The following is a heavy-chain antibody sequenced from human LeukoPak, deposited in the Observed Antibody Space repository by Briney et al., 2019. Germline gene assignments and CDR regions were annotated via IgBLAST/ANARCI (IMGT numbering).Heavy chain of an antibody. J-gene: IGHJ4*02. D-gene: IGHD6-19*01. CDR1: GFTFSSYA. CDR3: AKVRVSIAVALKPDFDY. CDR2: ISGSGGST. V-gene: IGHV3-23*01. Sequence: GGSLRLSCAASGFTFSSYAMTWVRQAPGKGLEWVSAISGSGGSTYYADSVKGRFTISRDNSKNTLYLQMNSLRAEDTAVYYCAKVRVSIAVALKPDFDYWGQGTLVTVSS.